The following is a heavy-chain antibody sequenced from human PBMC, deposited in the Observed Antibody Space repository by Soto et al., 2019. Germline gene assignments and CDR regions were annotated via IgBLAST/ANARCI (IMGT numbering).Heavy chain of an antibody. CDR2: ISSSSSYI. Sequence: WGSLRLSCAASGFTFSSYSMNWVGQAPGKGLEWVSSISSSSSYIYYADSVQGRFTISRDNAKNSLYLQMNSLRAEDTAVYYCSRDCATTVTTDVAFDIWGQGTMVTVSS. J-gene: IGHJ3*02. CDR3: SRDCATTVTTDVAFDI. CDR1: GFTFSSYS. V-gene: IGHV3-21*01. D-gene: IGHD4-17*01.